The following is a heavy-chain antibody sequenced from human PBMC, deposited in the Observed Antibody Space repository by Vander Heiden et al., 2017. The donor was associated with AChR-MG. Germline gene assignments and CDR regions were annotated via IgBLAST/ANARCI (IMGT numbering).Heavy chain of an antibody. Sequence: QVQLVESGGGVVQPGKSPTLSCITSGFAATTFPVHWVRQAPGKGLEWVAVISDDGSSKYYADAVKGRCTISRDNSKKAVDLQMNSLRAEDSAVYYCARDRLTATTSFDYWGQGTLVTVSS. J-gene: IGHJ4*02. CDR2: ISDDGSSK. V-gene: IGHV3-30-3*01. D-gene: IGHD4-17*01. CDR3: ARDRLTATTSFDY. CDR1: GFAATTFP.